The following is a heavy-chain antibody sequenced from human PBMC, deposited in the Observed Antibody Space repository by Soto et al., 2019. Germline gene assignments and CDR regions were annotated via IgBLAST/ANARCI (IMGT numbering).Heavy chain of an antibody. J-gene: IGHJ6*02. D-gene: IGHD2-2*01. Sequence: SYWISWVRQMPGKGLEWMGRIDPSDSYTNYSPSFQGHVTISADKSISTAYLQWSSLKASDTAMYYCARHGVWGSYCSSTSCSNYYYYGMDVWGQGTTVTVSS. CDR1: SYW. V-gene: IGHV5-10-1*01. CDR3: ARHGVWGSYCSSTSCSNYYYYGMDV. CDR2: IDPSDSYT.